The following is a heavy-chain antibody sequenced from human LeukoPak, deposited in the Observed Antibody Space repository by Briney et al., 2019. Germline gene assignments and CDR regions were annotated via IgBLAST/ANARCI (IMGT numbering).Heavy chain of an antibody. CDR1: GFNFTNHW. D-gene: IGHD5-12*01. V-gene: IGHV3-74*03. J-gene: IGHJ5*02. CDR3: ARGRPRGYSGFVSDH. Sequence: GGSLRLSCAASGFNFTNHWMHWFRHAPGKGLVWVSRLNHDGSTTTYADFVKGRFTISRDNAKKTLYLQMNSLTAEDTAVYFCARGRPRGYSGFVSDHRGQGTPISVSS. CDR2: LNHDGSTT.